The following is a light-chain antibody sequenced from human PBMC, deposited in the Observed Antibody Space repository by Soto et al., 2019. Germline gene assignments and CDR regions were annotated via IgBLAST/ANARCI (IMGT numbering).Light chain of an antibody. CDR2: DVT. Sequence: QSVLTQPASVCGSPGQSITISCTGTSSDVGGYNSVSWYRHDPGKAPKRMIYDVTNRPSGVSNRFSGSKSGNTASLTISGLQAEDEADYYCSSFTSSITYVFGTGTKVTVL. CDR3: SSFTSSITYV. J-gene: IGLJ1*01. V-gene: IGLV2-14*01. CDR1: SSDVGGYNS.